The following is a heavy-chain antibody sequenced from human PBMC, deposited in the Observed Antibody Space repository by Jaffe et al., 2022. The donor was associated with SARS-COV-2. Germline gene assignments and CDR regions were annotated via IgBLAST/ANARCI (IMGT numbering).Heavy chain of an antibody. J-gene: IGHJ5*02. D-gene: IGHD1-26*01. V-gene: IGHV3-33*03. CDR2: IWYDGSEK. CDR1: GFTFSSHG. CDR3: VRWEDGKRLDL. Sequence: QGQLVQSGGGVVQPGRSLRLSCAASGFTFSSHGMHWVRQAPGKGLEWVAVIWYDGSEKYYADSVKGRFTISRDNSKNTLSLQMSSLRAEDTAVYYCVRWEDGKRLDLWGQGTLVTVSS.